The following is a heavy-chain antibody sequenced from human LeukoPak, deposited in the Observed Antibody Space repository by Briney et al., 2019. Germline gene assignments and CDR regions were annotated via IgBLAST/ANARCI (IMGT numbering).Heavy chain of an antibody. J-gene: IGHJ4*02. Sequence: PGRSLRLSCAASGFTFSSYAMSWVRQAPGKGLEWVAVISFDGGHRYYADSVKGRFTISRDNSKNTLYLQMNSLRPEDTALYYCARPRTIAAAGIFGAFDYWGQGTLVTVSS. V-gene: IGHV3-30-3*01. CDR2: ISFDGGHR. D-gene: IGHD6-13*01. CDR3: ARPRTIAAAGIFGAFDY. CDR1: GFTFSSYA.